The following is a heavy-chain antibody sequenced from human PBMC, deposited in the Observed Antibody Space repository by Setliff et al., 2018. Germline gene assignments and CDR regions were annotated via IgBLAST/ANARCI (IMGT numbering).Heavy chain of an antibody. CDR3: VRDYGPNDH. V-gene: IGHV4-38-2*02. J-gene: IGHJ4*02. Sequence: SETLSLTCGVSGISISSGHYWGWIRQPPGKGLEWIATIYHKGRTYYNPSLDSRVTISLGTSKNHFSLRLSSVTAADTAVYYCVRDYGPNDHWGQGTLVTVSS. D-gene: IGHD3-10*01. CDR1: GISISSGHY. CDR2: IYHKGRT.